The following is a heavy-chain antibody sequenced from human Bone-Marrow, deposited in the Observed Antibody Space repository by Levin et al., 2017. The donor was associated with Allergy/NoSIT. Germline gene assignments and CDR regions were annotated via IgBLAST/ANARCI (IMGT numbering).Heavy chain of an antibody. CDR1: GFTFSSYN. Sequence: PGGSLRLSCAASGFTFSSYNMYWVRQAPGQGLEWVSSLGYETIHEYYPDSVKGRFTISRDNAKSSLFLQMNSLRAEDTAVYYCARGVGGNYFYLDVWGRGTTVTVSS. J-gene: IGHJ6*04. V-gene: IGHV3-21*01. CDR3: ARGVGGNYFYLDV. D-gene: IGHD3-16*01. CDR2: LGYETIHE.